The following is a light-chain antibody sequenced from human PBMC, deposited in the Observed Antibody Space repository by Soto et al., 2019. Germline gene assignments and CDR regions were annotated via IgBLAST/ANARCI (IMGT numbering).Light chain of an antibody. CDR1: RTIDTY. J-gene: IGKJ1*01. V-gene: IGKV3-15*01. CDR2: GAS. CDR3: QQFHNWPRT. Sequence: DIVMTQSPAFVSASLGERVTLSCRASRTIDTYLAWFQHRLGQPPRLLIFGASVRAPGVPPRFSGSGSGTEFTLTITSLQSEDFAVYYCQQFHNWPRTFGQGTKVDIK.